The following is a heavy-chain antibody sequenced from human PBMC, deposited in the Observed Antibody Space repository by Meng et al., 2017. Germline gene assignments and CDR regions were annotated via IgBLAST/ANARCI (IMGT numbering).Heavy chain of an antibody. CDR3: ASNIPPRWDIVVVPAAEVPYYYYGMAV. Sequence: ASVKVSCKASGYTFTGYYMHWVRQAPGQGLEWMGRINPNSGGTNYAQKFQGRVTMTRDTSISTAYMELSRLRSDDTAVYYCASNIPPRWDIVVVPAAEVPYYYYGMAVWGQGTTVTVSS. D-gene: IGHD2-2*01. CDR2: INPNSGGT. J-gene: IGHJ6*02. CDR1: GYTFTGYY. V-gene: IGHV1-2*06.